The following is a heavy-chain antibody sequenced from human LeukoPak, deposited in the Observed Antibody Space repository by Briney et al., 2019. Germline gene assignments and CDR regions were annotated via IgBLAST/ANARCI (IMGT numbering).Heavy chain of an antibody. D-gene: IGHD3-22*01. CDR1: GGSISSYY. CDR3: ASVGYDSRCRTSPKTFDY. Sequence: SETLSLTCTLSGGSISSYYWSWLRQPPGKGREWLGYIYYSGSTNYNPSLKSRVTISVDTSKNQFSLRLSSVPAADTAVCYCASVGYDSRCRTSPKTFDYWGQGTLGTGSS. V-gene: IGHV4-59*01. CDR2: IYYSGST. J-gene: IGHJ4*02.